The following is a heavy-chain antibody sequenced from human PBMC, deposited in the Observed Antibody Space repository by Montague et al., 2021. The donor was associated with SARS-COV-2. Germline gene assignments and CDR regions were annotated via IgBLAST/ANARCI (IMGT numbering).Heavy chain of an antibody. Sequence: SETLSLTCVVSGGAISSINRWSWVRQPPGKGLEWIGEIYHSGSTNYNPSLKSRVIISVDKSKNQFSLKLSSVTAADTAVYYCARTGDSKGWHSFDYWGQGALVTVSA. CDR1: GGAISSINR. D-gene: IGHD6-19*01. V-gene: IGHV4-4*02. CDR3: ARTGDSKGWHSFDY. CDR2: IYHSGST. J-gene: IGHJ4*02.